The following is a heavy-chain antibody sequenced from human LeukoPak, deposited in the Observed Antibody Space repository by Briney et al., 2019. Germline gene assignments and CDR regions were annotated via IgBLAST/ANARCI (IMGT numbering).Heavy chain of an antibody. Sequence: SQTLSLTCVISGDGVSSNSAAWNWIRQSPSRGLEWLGRTYYGSKWFSDYTVSVRSRITINADTSKNQFSLQLNSVTPEDTAVYYCARTYYDSSGYHVATDYWGQGTLVTVSS. CDR2: TYYGSKWFS. CDR3: ARTYYDSSGYHVATDY. V-gene: IGHV6-1*01. J-gene: IGHJ4*02. D-gene: IGHD3-22*01. CDR1: GDGVSSNSAA.